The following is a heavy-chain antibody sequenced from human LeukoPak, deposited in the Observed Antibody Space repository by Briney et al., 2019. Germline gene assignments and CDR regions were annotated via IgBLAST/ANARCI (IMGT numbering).Heavy chain of an antibody. V-gene: IGHV1-18*01. CDR1: GYTFTSYG. CDR3: ARDIYGDYLFGMDV. J-gene: IGHJ6*02. D-gene: IGHD4-17*01. Sequence: ASVKVSCKASGYTFTSYGISWVRQAPGQGLEWMGWISAYNGITNYAQKLQGRVTMTTDTSTSTAYMELRSLRSDDTAVYYCARDIYGDYLFGMDVWGQGTTVTVSS. CDR2: ISAYNGIT.